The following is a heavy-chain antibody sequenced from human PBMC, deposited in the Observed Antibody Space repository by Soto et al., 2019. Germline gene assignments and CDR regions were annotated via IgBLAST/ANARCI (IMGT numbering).Heavy chain of an antibody. V-gene: IGHV5-51*01. Sequence: LKISCKGSGYSFTSYWIGWVRQMPGKGLERMGIIYPGDSDTRYSPSFQGQVTISADKSITTTYLQWSSLKASDTAIYYCARLFDTSGWYDYWGQGTLVTVSS. D-gene: IGHD6-19*01. CDR3: ARLFDTSGWYDY. CDR1: GYSFTSYW. J-gene: IGHJ4*02. CDR2: IYPGDSDT.